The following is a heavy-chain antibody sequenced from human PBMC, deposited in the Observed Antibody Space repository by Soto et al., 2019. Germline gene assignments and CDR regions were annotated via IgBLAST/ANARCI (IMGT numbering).Heavy chain of an antibody. CDR2: INPSGGST. CDR3: AINNNYSGSAGDYNEYYYYYDMDV. CDR1: GYTFTSYY. J-gene: IGHJ6*02. Sequence: ASVKVSCKASGYTFTSYYMHWVRQAPGQGLEWMGIINPSGGSTSYAQKFQGRVTMTRDTSTSTVYMELSSLRSEDTAVYYCAINNNYSGSAGDYNEYYYYYDMDVWGQGTTVTVSS. D-gene: IGHD3-10*01. V-gene: IGHV1-46*01.